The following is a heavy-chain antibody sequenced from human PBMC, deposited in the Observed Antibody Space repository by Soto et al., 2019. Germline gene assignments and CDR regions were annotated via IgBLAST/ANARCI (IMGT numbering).Heavy chain of an antibody. CDR1: GGSISSGDYY. J-gene: IGHJ6*02. Sequence: QVQLQESGPGLVKPSQTLSLTCTVSGGSISSGDYYWSWIRQPPGKGLEWIGYIYYSGSTYYNPSRTSRVTISVDTSKNQFSLKLSSVTAADTAVYYCARAHSDLQLQYGMDVWGQGTTVTVSS. V-gene: IGHV4-30-4*01. CDR3: ARAHSDLQLQYGMDV. D-gene: IGHD5-18*01. CDR2: IYYSGST.